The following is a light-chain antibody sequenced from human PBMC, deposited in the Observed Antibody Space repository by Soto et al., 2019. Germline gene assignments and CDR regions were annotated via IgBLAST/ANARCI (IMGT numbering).Light chain of an antibody. CDR1: SSDVGAYTY. CDR2: EVS. V-gene: IGLV2-14*01. J-gene: IGLJ2*01. Sequence: QSVLTQPASVSGSPGQSITISCTGTSSDVGAYTYVSWYQQHPGKAPKLMIFEVSDRPAGVSNRFSGSKSGNTASLTISGLQAEDEADYYCSSYTTSNTLVFGGGTNLTVL. CDR3: SSYTTSNTLV.